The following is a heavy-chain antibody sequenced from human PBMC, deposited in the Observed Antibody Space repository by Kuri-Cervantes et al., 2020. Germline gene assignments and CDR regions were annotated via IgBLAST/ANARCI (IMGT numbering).Heavy chain of an antibody. V-gene: IGHV4-34*01. CDR1: GGSFSGYY. Sequence: SETLSLTCAVYGGSFSGYYWNWIRQPPGKGLEWIGEINHSGSTNYNPSLKSRVTISIGTSNNQFSLKLSSVTAADTAVYYCARCPSYPWFDPWGQGTLVTVSS. CDR2: INHSGST. CDR3: ARCPSYPWFDP. J-gene: IGHJ5*02.